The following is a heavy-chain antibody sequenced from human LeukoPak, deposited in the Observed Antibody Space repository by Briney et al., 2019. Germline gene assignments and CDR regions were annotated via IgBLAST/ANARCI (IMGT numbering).Heavy chain of an antibody. V-gene: IGHV3-23*01. CDR1: GFTFIKYP. CDR3: AKSALSGSYSYYYYYMDV. Sequence: GGSLRLSCAASGFTFIKYPMTWVRQAPGKGLEWVSAITGSGAFTDYADSVKGRFTISRDNSKNTLYLQMNSLRAEDTAVYYCAKSALSGSYSYYYYYMDVWGKGTTVTNSS. CDR2: ITGSGAFT. J-gene: IGHJ6*03. D-gene: IGHD1-26*01.